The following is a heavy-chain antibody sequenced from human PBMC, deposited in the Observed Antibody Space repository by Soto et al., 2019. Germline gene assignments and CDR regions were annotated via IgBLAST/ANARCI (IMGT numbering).Heavy chain of an antibody. Sequence: QVQLVQSGAEVKKPGSSVKVSCKASGGTFSSYAISWVRQAPGQGLEWMGGIIPIFGTANYAQKFQGRVTITADKSTSTAYMELSSLRSEDTAVYYCARDIVVVTAMLRLTTRYFDYWGQGNLVTGSS. V-gene: IGHV1-69*06. CDR2: IIPIFGTA. J-gene: IGHJ4*02. D-gene: IGHD2-21*02. CDR3: ARDIVVVTAMLRLTTRYFDY. CDR1: GGTFSSYA.